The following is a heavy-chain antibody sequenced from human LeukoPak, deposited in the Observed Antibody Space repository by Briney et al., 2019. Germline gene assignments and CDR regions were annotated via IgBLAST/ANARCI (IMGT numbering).Heavy chain of an antibody. CDR1: GFTLSTYA. CDR2: ITRGSSYI. CDR3: ATVGSVYGDYSS. Sequence: PGRSLRLSCAASGFTLSTYAIHWVRQAPGKGLEWVSSITRGSSYIFYADSMKGRFTISRDNAKNSLYLQMNSLRAEDTAVYYCATVGSVYGDYSSWGQGTLVTVSS. V-gene: IGHV3-21*01. J-gene: IGHJ5*02. D-gene: IGHD4-17*01.